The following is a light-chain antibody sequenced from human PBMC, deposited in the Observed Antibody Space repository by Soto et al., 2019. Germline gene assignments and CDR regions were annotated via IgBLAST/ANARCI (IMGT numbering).Light chain of an antibody. Sequence: DVVMTQSPLSLPVTLGQPASISCRSSQSLIHSDGDIYLNWFPQRPGQSPRRLIYKVSDRDSGVPDTVSGSGSGTDFTLKIGRLEAEEVGIYYCMQGTRWPWEFGQGTEVEIK. V-gene: IGKV2-30*02. CDR1: QSLIHSDGDIY. CDR3: MQGTRWPWE. CDR2: KVS. J-gene: IGKJ1*01.